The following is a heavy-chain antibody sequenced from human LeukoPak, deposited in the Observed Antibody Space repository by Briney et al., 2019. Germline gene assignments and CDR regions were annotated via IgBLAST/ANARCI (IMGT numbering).Heavy chain of an antibody. V-gene: IGHV4-4*07. CDR1: GGSISSYY. J-gene: IGHJ4*02. CDR2: IYTSGST. CDR3: ACSGSYFSHVDY. Sequence: SETLSLTCTVSGGSISSYYWSWIRQPAGKGLEWIGRIYTSGSTNYNPSLKSRVTMSVDTSKNQFSLKLSSVTAADTAVYYCACSGSYFSHVDYWGQGTLVTVSS. D-gene: IGHD1-26*01.